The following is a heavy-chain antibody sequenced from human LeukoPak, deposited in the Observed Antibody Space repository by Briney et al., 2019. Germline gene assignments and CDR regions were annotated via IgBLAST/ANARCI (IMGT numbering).Heavy chain of an antibody. Sequence: ASVKVSCKASGYTFTSYYMHWVRQAPGQGLEWMGIINPSGGSTSYAQKFQGRVTMTRDTSTSTVYMELSSLRSEDTAVYYCARGIYDFWSRSNNWLDPWGQGTLVTVSS. CDR1: GYTFTSYY. CDR2: INPSGGST. J-gene: IGHJ5*02. V-gene: IGHV1-46*01. D-gene: IGHD3-3*01. CDR3: ARGIYDFWSRSNNWLDP.